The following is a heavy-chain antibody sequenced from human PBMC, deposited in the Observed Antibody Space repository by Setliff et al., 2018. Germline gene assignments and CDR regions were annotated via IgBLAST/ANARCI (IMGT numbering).Heavy chain of an antibody. CDR1: EFTFSNYW. CDR2: INQDGSEK. V-gene: IGHV3-7*03. J-gene: IGHJ6*03. CDR3: ARVWFGNMDV. Sequence: GSLRLSCAASEFTFSNYWMSWVRQAPGKGLEWVANINQDGSEKYYVDSVKGRFTISRDNARNSLYLQMNSLRAEDTAVYYCARVWFGNMDVWGKGTTVTSP. D-gene: IGHD3-10*01.